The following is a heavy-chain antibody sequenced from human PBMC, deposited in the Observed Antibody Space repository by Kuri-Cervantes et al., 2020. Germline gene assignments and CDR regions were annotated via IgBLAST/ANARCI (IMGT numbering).Heavy chain of an antibody. D-gene: IGHD6-13*01. V-gene: IGHV3-13*01. Sequence: GGSLRLSCAASGFTFSSYDMHWVRQATGKGLEWVSAIGTAGDTYYPGSVKGRFTISRENAKNSLYLQMNSLRAGDTAVYYCARDGPPDSSSWYLSYDYWGQGTLVTVSS. J-gene: IGHJ4*02. CDR2: IGTAGDT. CDR3: ARDGPPDSSSWYLSYDY. CDR1: GFTFSSYD.